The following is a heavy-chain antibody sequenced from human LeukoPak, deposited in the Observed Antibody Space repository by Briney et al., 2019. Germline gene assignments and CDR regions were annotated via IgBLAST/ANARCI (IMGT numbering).Heavy chain of an antibody. J-gene: IGHJ4*02. CDR3: ARGFGEFRFDY. CDR2: IYPDDSDT. D-gene: IGHD3-10*01. CDR1: GYSFTNYW. V-gene: IGHV5-51*01. Sequence: GESLKISCKGSGYSFTNYWIGWVRQMPGKGLEWMGIIYPDDSDTRYSPSLEGQVTISADKSISTGYLQWGSLKASDTAMYYCARGFGEFRFDYWGQGTLVTVSS.